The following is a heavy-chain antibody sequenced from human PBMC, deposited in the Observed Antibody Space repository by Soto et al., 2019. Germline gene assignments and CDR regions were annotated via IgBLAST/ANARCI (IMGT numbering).Heavy chain of an antibody. CDR2: IYYSGST. CDR1: GGSISSYY. D-gene: IGHD1-26*01. V-gene: IGHV4-59*01. Sequence: SETLSLTCTVSGGSISSYYWSWIRQPPGKGLEWIGYIYYSGSTNYNPSLKSRVTISVDTSKNQFSLKLSSVTAADTAVYYCARVAIVGATRGYFDYWGQGTLVTVSS. CDR3: ARVAIVGATRGYFDY. J-gene: IGHJ4*02.